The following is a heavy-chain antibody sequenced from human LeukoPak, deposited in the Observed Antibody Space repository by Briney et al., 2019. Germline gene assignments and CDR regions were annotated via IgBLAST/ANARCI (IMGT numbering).Heavy chain of an antibody. J-gene: IGHJ6*03. CDR1: GGSISSYY. Sequence: SETPSLTCTVSGGSISSYYWSWIRQPPGKGLEWIGYIYYSGSTNYNPSLKSRVTISVDTSKNQFSLKLTSVTAADTAVYYCARTMEGYCSGGSCYQYSYYMDVWGKGTTVTVSS. CDR2: IYYSGST. V-gene: IGHV4-59*01. D-gene: IGHD2-15*01. CDR3: ARTMEGYCSGGSCYQYSYYMDV.